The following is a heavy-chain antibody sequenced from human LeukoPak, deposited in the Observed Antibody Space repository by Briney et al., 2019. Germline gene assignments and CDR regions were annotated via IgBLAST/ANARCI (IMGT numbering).Heavy chain of an antibody. Sequence: SETLSLTCTVSGGSISSYYWSWIRQPPGKGLEWIGYIYYSGSTNYNPSLKSRVTMSVDTSKNQFSLKLSSVTAADTAVYYCARDQWELLAWYFDLWGRGTLVTVSS. D-gene: IGHD1-26*01. CDR2: IYYSGST. V-gene: IGHV4-59*12. J-gene: IGHJ2*01. CDR3: ARDQWELLAWYFDL. CDR1: GGSISSYY.